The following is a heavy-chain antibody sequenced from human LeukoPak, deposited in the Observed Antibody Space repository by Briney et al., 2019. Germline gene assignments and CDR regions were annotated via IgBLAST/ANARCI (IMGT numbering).Heavy chain of an antibody. CDR1: GGSISSSSFY. J-gene: IGHJ4*02. D-gene: IGHD5-24*01. CDR3: ARGWGDGYNYHYFDY. Sequence: SETLPLTCTVSGGSISSSSFYXGWIRQPPGXGLXWIXXXYYSGSTYYNPSLKSRVTISVDTSKNQFSLKLSSVTAADTAVYYCARGWGDGYNYHYFDYWGQGTLVTVSS. CDR2: XYYSGST. V-gene: IGHV4-39*01.